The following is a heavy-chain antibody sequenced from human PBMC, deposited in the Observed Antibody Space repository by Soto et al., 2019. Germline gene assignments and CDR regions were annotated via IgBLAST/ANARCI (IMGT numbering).Heavy chain of an antibody. J-gene: IGHJ5*02. CDR1: GGSISGYY. D-gene: IGHD2-15*01. CDR3: ARRGGYCTGGSCYWFAP. Sequence: QVQLQESGPGLVRPSQTLSLTCTVSGGSISGYYWNWIRQRPGRGLEWIGYIHSSGSTYYNPSLKSRINISVDTSKKQFSLKLHSVTAADTAVYYCARRGGYCTGGSCYWFAPWGQGTLVTVSS. CDR2: IHSSGST. V-gene: IGHV4-31*03.